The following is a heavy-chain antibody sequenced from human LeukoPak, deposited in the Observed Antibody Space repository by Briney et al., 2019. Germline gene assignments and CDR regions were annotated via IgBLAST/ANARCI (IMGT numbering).Heavy chain of an antibody. V-gene: IGHV1-2*02. CDR3: ARGHGDSSSWTDVDY. CDR1: GYTFSDYY. Sequence: ASVKVSCKASGYTFSDYYMHWVRQAPGQGLEWMGWINHNSGGTNYAQKFQGRVTMARDTSISTAYMDLTRLRSDDTAVYYCARGHGDSSSWTDVDYWGQGTLVTVSS. J-gene: IGHJ4*02. CDR2: INHNSGGT. D-gene: IGHD6-13*01.